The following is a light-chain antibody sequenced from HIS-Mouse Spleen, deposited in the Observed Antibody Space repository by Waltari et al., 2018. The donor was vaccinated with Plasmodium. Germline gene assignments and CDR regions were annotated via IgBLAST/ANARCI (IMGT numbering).Light chain of an antibody. CDR1: QSISSY. CDR2: AES. Sequence: DIHMTQSPSSLSASVGDRVTITCRASQSISSYLNWYQQKPGKAPKLLIYAESSLQSGVPSRFSCSGSGTDFTLTISSLQPEDFVTYYCQQSYSTPPTFGGGTKVEIK. J-gene: IGKJ4*01. CDR3: QQSYSTPPT. V-gene: IGKV1-39*01.